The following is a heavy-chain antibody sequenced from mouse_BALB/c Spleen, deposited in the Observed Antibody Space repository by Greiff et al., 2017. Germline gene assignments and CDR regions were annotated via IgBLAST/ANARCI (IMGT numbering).Heavy chain of an antibody. CDR2: ISDGGSYT. CDR3: ARDLYGNGYAMDY. J-gene: IGHJ4*01. Sequence: EVKLVESGGGLVKPGGSLKLSCAASGFAFSSYDMYWVRQTPEKRLEWVATISDGGSYTYYPDSVKGRFTISRDNAKNNLYLQMSSLKSEDTAMYYCARDLYGNGYAMDYWGQGTSVTVSS. D-gene: IGHD2-1*01. CDR1: GFAFSSYD. V-gene: IGHV5-4*02.